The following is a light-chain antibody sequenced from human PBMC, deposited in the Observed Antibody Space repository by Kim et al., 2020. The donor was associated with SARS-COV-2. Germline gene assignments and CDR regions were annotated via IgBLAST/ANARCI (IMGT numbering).Light chain of an antibody. CDR3: QQYNNWPPMYT. J-gene: IGKJ2*01. V-gene: IGKV3-15*01. Sequence: EIVMTQSPATLSVSPGERVTLSCRASQSVHSNLAWYQQKPGQAPRLLIYDASTRATGIPARFSGSGSGTEFTLTISSLQSEDFAVYYCQQYNNWPPMYTFGQGTKLEI. CDR1: QSVHSN. CDR2: DAS.